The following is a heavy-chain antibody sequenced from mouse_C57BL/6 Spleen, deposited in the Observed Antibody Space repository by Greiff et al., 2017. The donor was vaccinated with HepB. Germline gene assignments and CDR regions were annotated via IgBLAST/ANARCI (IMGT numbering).Heavy chain of an antibody. D-gene: IGHD1-1*01. V-gene: IGHV2-2*01. Sequence: VQLVESGPGLVQPSQSLSITCTVSGFSLTSYGVHWVRQSPGKGLEWLGVIWSGGSTDYNAAFISRLSISKDNSKSQVFFKMNSLQADDTAIYYCPRRDYVSYSFDYWGKGTTPPVSS. CDR3: PRRDYVSYSFDY. J-gene: IGHJ2*01. CDR2: IWSGGST. CDR1: GFSLTSYG.